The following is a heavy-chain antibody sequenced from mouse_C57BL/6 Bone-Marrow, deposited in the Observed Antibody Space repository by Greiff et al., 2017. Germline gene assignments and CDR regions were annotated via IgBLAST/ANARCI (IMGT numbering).Heavy chain of an antibody. CDR2: IDPENGDT. V-gene: IGHV14-4*01. D-gene: IGHD2-4*01. Sequence: EVKVVESGAELVRPGASVKLSCTASGFNIKDDYMHWVKQRPEQGLEWIGWIDPENGDTEYASKFQGKATITADTSSNTAYLQLSSLTSEDTAVYYCTTWGVYYDYDGAMDYWGQGTSVTVSS. J-gene: IGHJ4*01. CDR3: TTWGVYYDYDGAMDY. CDR1: GFNIKDDY.